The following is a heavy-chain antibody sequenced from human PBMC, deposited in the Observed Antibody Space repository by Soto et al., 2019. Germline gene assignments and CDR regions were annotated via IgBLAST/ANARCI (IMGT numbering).Heavy chain of an antibody. V-gene: IGHV4-30-2*01. Sequence: LCGGSISSGGYSWSWIRQPPGKGPEWIGYIYHSGSTYYNPSLKSRVTISVDRSKNQFSLKLSSVTAADTAVYYCARVPGPWGQGTLVTVSS. CDR1: GGSISSGGYS. CDR3: ARVPGP. J-gene: IGHJ5*02. CDR2: IYHSGST.